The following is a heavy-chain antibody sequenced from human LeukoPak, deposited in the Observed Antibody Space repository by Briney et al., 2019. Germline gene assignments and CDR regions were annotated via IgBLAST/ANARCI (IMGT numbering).Heavy chain of an antibody. CDR1: GGTFSSYA. D-gene: IGHD3-22*01. V-gene: IGHV1-69*13. Sequence: ASVKVSCKACGGTFSSYAISWVRQAPGQGLEWMGGIIPIFGTANYAQKFQGRVTITADESTSTAYMELSSLRPEDTAVYYCALVRPYYDSSGYYYNWFDPWGQGTLVTVSS. CDR2: IIPIFGTA. J-gene: IGHJ5*02. CDR3: ALVRPYYDSSGYYYNWFDP.